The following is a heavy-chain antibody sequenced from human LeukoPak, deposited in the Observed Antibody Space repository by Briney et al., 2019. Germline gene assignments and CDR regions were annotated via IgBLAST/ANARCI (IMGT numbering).Heavy chain of an antibody. CDR2: ISYDGSNK. J-gene: IGHJ4*02. Sequence: GGSLRLSCAASGFTFSSYAMHWVRQAPGKGLEWVAVISYDGSNKYYADSVKGRFTISRDNSKNTLYLQMNSLRAEDTAVYYCARARTLYYGSGKIDYWGQGTLVTVSS. D-gene: IGHD3-10*01. CDR1: GFTFSSYA. CDR3: ARARTLYYGSGKIDY. V-gene: IGHV3-30-3*01.